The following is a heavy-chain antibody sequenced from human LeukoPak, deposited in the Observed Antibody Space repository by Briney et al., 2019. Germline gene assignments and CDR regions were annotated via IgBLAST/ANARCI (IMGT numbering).Heavy chain of an antibody. CDR3: ARFESSGWNQNWFDP. Sequence: RPSETLSLTCAVSGGSISSSNWWSWVRQPPGKGLEWIGEIYHSGSTNYNPSLKSRVTISVDKSKNQFSLKLSSVTAADTAVYYCARFESSGWNQNWFDPWGQGTLVTVSS. D-gene: IGHD6-19*01. J-gene: IGHJ5*02. CDR2: IYHSGST. CDR1: GGSISSSNW. V-gene: IGHV4-4*02.